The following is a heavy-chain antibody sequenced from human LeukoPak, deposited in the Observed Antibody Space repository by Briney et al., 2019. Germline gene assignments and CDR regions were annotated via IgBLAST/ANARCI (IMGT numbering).Heavy chain of an antibody. V-gene: IGHV3-30*18. CDR3: AKEFNRGLPDY. D-gene: IGHD2-21*01. CDR1: GFTFSSYA. CDR2: ISYDGSNE. J-gene: IGHJ4*02. Sequence: GGSLRLSCAASGFTFSSYAMSWVRQAPGKGLEWVAVISYDGSNEYYADSVKGRFTISRDNSKNTLYLQMSSLRAEDTAVYYCAKEFNRGLPDYWGQGTLVTVPS.